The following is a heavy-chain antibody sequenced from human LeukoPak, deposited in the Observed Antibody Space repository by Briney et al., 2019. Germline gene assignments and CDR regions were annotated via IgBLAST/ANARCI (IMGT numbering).Heavy chain of an antibody. CDR3: AKGSHYYDSSGVPAYYFDY. CDR1: GFIFSSYS. V-gene: IGHV3-21*04. D-gene: IGHD3-22*01. J-gene: IGHJ4*02. Sequence: PWGSLRLSCAAPGFIFSSYSMNWVRQAPGKGLEWVSSISSSSSYIYYADSVKGRLTISRDNAKNSLYLQMNSLRAEDTAVYYCAKGSHYYDSSGVPAYYFDYWGQGTLVTVSS. CDR2: ISSSSSYI.